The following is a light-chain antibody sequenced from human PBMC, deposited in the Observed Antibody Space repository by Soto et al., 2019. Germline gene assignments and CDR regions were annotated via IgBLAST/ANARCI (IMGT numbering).Light chain of an antibody. CDR2: GSS. CDR1: QSVSNNY. Sequence: EVVLTQSPGTLSLSPGERATLSCRASQSVSNNYFAWYQQKPGQAPRLLIFGSSDRATGIPDRFSGRGFGTDFTLTISRLEPEDFAVYYCQQYGSSPPYTFGQGTKLEI. CDR3: QQYGSSPPYT. V-gene: IGKV3-20*01. J-gene: IGKJ2*01.